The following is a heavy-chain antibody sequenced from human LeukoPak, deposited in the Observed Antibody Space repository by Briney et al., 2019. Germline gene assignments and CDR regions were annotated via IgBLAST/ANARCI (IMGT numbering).Heavy chain of an antibody. CDR2: IYTSGST. J-gene: IGHJ4*02. CDR1: GGSISSGSYY. CDR3: ARVQNNWNYGVFDY. D-gene: IGHD1-7*01. V-gene: IGHV4-61*02. Sequence: PSQTLSLTCTVSGGSISSGSYYWSWIRQPAGKGLEWIGRIYTSGSTNYNPSLKSRVTISVDTSKDQFSLKLSSVTAADTAVYYCARVQNNWNYGVFDYWGQGTLVTVSS.